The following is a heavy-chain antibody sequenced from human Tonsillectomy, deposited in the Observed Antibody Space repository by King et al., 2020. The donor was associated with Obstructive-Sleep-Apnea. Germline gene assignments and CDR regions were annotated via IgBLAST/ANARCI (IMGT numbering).Heavy chain of an antibody. D-gene: IGHD2-2*01. CDR3: ARDGVGYSSSTSCLAGYYYYYYGMDV. Sequence: QLQESGPGLVKPSETLSLTCTVSGGSISSSSYYWGWIRQPPGKGLEWIGSIYYSGSTYYNPSLKSRVTISVDTSKNQFSLRMSSVTAADTAVYYCARDGVGYSSSTSCLAGYYYYYYGMDVWGQGTTVTVSS. CDR1: GGSISSSSYY. J-gene: IGHJ6*02. V-gene: IGHV4-39*07. CDR2: IYYSGST.